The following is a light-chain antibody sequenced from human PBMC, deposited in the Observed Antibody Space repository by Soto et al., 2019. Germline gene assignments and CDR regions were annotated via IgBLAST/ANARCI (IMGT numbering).Light chain of an antibody. V-gene: IGKV1-5*03. Sequence: DIQMTQSPSSLSAFVGDRVTITCRASQSISSWLAWYQQKPGKVPKLLIYKASNLESGVPSRFSGSGSGTEFTLTISGLQPDDFATYYCQQYNGYPSFGGGTKVDIK. J-gene: IGKJ4*01. CDR1: QSISSW. CDR2: KAS. CDR3: QQYNGYPS.